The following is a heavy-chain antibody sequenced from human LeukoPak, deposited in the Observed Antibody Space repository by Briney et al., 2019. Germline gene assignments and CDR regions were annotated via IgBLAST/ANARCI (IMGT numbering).Heavy chain of an antibody. CDR1: GGSISSYY. CDR2: IYTSGST. J-gene: IGHJ3*02. D-gene: IGHD3-9*01. CDR3: ARDHYDILTGYSDAFDI. V-gene: IGHV4-4*07. Sequence: PSETLSLTCTVSGGSISSYYWSWIRQPAGKGLEWIGRIYTSGSTNYNPSLKSRVTMSVDTSKNQFSLKLSSVTAADTAVYYCARDHYDILTGYSDAFDIWGQGTMVTVSS.